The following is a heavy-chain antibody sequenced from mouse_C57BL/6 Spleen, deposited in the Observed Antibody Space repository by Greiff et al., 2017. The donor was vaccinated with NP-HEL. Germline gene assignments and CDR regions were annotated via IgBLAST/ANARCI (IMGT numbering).Heavy chain of an antibody. CDR1: GFTFSSYA. V-gene: IGHV5-4*01. CDR2: ISDGGSYT. J-gene: IGHJ2*01. CDR3: ARERFDY. Sequence: VESGGSLKLSCAASGFTFSSYAMSWVRQTPEKRLEWVATISDGGSYTYYPDNVKGRFTISRDNAKNNLYLQMSHLKSEDTAMYYCARERFDYWGQGTTLTVSS.